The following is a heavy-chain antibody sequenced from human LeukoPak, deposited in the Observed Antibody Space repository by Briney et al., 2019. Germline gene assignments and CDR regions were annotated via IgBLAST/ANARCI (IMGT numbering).Heavy chain of an antibody. V-gene: IGHV1-69*13. Sequence: ASVKVSCKASGGTFSSYAISWVRQAPGQGLEWMGGIIPIFGTANYAQKFQGRVTITADESTSTAYMELSSLRSEDTAVYYCARSKALRLDDIYYWGQGTLVTVSS. CDR3: ARSKALRLDDIYY. D-gene: IGHD3-9*01. CDR2: IIPIFGTA. CDR1: GGTFSSYA. J-gene: IGHJ4*02.